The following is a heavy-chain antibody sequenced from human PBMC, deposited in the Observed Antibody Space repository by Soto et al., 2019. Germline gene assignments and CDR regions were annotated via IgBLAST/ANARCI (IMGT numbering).Heavy chain of an antibody. CDR1: GGTFSSYA. V-gene: IGHV1-69*01. CDR2: IIPIFGTA. D-gene: IGHD3-10*01. Sequence: QVQLVQSGAEVKKPGSSVKVSCKASGGTFSSYAISWVRQAPGHGLEWMGGIIPIFGTANYAQKFQGRVTITADESTSRAHLELSSLRSEDTAVYYCARCHITMVRRVMSYSDYGMDVWGQGTTVTVSS. CDR3: ARCHITMVRRVMSYSDYGMDV. J-gene: IGHJ6*02.